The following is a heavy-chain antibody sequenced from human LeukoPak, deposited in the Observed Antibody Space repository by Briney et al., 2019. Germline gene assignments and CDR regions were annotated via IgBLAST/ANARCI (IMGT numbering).Heavy chain of an antibody. CDR1: GFTVSSNS. J-gene: IGHJ4*02. Sequence: GGSLRLSCTVSGFTVSSNSMSWVRQAPGKGLEWVSFIYSDNTHYSDSVKGRFTISRDNSKNTLYLQMNSLRAEDTAVYYCAKDRRAGSYDYWGQGTLVTVSS. CDR2: IYSDNT. V-gene: IGHV3-53*01. D-gene: IGHD3-10*01. CDR3: AKDRRAGSYDY.